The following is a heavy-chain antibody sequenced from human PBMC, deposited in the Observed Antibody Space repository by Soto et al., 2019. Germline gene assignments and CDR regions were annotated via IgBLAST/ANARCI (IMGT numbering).Heavy chain of an antibody. CDR1: GDSVSNNSVA. V-gene: IGHV6-1*01. D-gene: IGHD3-10*01. J-gene: IGHJ4*02. Sequence: SQTLSLTCAISGDSVSNNSVAWNWVRQSPSRGLEWLGRTYYRSKWHYDYAPSVRSRITINPDTSKNHFSLQLNSVSPEDAAVYYCERTLRGRGVKYFDDWGQGTLVTVSS. CDR3: ERTLRGRGVKYFDD. CDR2: TYYRSKWHY.